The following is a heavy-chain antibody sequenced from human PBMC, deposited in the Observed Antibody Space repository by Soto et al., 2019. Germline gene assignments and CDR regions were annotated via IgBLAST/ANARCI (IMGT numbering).Heavy chain of an antibody. D-gene: IGHD6-19*01. CDR2: IDPRDSNT. J-gene: IGHJ6*02. V-gene: IGHV5-10-1*01. CDR1: GYTFSNNW. Sequence: GESLKISCYSSGYTFSNNWITWVRQVPGKGLEWMGRIDPRDSNTDYSPSFQGHVSISTDKSISTVYLQWSSLKASDTAMYYCASRGVVAGPQTNYYYYGMAVWGQGTTVTVSS. CDR3: ASRGVVAGPQTNYYYYGMAV.